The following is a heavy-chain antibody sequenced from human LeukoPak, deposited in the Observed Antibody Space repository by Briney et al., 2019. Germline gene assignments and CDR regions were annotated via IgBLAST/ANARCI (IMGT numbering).Heavy chain of an antibody. J-gene: IGHJ4*02. CDR3: ARDHHYYGSGTAVPS. Sequence: PGGSLRLSCAASGFTFSSYWMHWVRQAPGKGLVWVSRINSEGSSTNYADSVKGRFTISRDNAKNTLYLQMNSLRAEDTAVYYCARDHHYYGSGTAVPSWGQGTLVTVFS. D-gene: IGHD3-10*01. V-gene: IGHV3-74*01. CDR2: INSEGSST. CDR1: GFTFSSYW.